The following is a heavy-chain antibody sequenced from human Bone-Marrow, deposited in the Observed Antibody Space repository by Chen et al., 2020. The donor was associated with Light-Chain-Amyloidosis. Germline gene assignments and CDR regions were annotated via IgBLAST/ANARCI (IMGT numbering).Heavy chain of an antibody. CDR1: GFTFEDYA. CDR2: IVGDGRST. J-gene: IGHJ4*02. Sequence: EVQLVESGGGVVQPGGSLTVSCAASGFTFEDYAMHWVRQAPGKGLEWVSLIVGDGRSTYYADSVKGRFTISRDNNKNSLSLQMNSLKSEDTALYYCAKSPRYSTGRFDYWGQGTLVTVSS. CDR3: AKSPRYSTGRFDY. V-gene: IGHV3-43*02. D-gene: IGHD2-8*02.